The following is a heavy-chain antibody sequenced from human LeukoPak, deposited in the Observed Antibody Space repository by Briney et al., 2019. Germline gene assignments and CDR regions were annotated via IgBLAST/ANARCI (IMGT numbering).Heavy chain of an antibody. CDR2: ITDTGDAT. J-gene: IGHJ4*02. CDR1: GFTFSSYW. CDR3: AKSDCGSDGCKLYNY. Sequence: GGSLRLSCAASGFTFSSYWMHWVRQAPGKRLEWVASITDTGDATGYPESVKGRFTISRDNSQGTVWLQMNSLRAEDTAIYYCAKSDCGSDGCKLYNYWAQGTQVTVSS. V-gene: IGHV3-23*01. D-gene: IGHD2-21*01.